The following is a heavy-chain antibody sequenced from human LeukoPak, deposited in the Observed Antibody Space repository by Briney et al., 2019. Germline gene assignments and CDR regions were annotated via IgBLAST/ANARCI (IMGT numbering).Heavy chain of an antibody. CDR3: ARSRILWFGETNNWFDP. J-gene: IGHJ5*02. V-gene: IGHV1-8*03. D-gene: IGHD3-10*01. CDR2: MNPNSGNT. CDR1: GYTFTSYD. Sequence: GASVKVSCKASGYTFTSYDINWVRQATGQGLEWMGWMNPNSGNTGYAQKFQGRVTITRNTSISTAYMELSSLRSEDTAVYYCARSRILWFGETNNWFDPWGQGTLVTVSS.